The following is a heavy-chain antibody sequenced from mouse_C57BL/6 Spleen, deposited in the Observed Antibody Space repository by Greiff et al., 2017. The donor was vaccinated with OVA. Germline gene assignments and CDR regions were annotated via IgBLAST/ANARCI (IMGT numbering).Heavy chain of an antibody. CDR3: ARRALRFHYYAMDY. CDR1: GYTFTSYW. D-gene: IGHD1-1*01. V-gene: IGHV1-52*01. CDR2: IDPSDSET. Sequence: QVQLQQPGAELVRPGSSVKLSCKASGYTFTSYWMHWVKQRPIQGLEWIGNIDPSDSETHYTQKFKDKATLTVDKSSSTAYMQLSSLTSEVSAVYYGARRALRFHYYAMDYWGQGTSVTVSS. J-gene: IGHJ4*01.